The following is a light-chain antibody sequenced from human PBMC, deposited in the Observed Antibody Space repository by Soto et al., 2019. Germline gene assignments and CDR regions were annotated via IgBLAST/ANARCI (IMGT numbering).Light chain of an antibody. CDR3: ATWDDSLNNGI. Sequence: QSVLTQSPSASGSSGQKVSISCSGSSSNLGSNTVNWYQLVPGTAPKLLRYSNDQRPSAVPGRFSGSKSGTSASLTISGLQSEDEAEYYCATWDDSLNNGIFGGGTKLTVL. J-gene: IGLJ2*01. CDR1: SSNLGSNT. V-gene: IGLV1-44*01. CDR2: SND.